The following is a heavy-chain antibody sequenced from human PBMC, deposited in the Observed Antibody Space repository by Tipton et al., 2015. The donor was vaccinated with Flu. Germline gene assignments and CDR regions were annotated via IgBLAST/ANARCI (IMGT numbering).Heavy chain of an antibody. J-gene: IGHJ6*02. CDR2: ISWTSTNK. V-gene: IGHV3-9*01. Sequence: SLRLSCVASGFSYDDYGMQWVRQAPGKGLEWVAGISWTSTNKLYAGSVRGRFTISRDNARKSLFLQMDSLTPDDTAIYYCVKDISYGAGLRGYYGMDVWGQGP. CDR3: VKDISYGAGLRGYYGMDV. D-gene: IGHD4-17*01. CDR1: GFSYDDYG.